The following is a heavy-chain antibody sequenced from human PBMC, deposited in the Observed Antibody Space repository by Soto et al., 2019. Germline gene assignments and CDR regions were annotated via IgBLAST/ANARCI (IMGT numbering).Heavy chain of an antibody. V-gene: IGHV4-30-4*01. CDR2: IYYSGST. CDR1: GGSISSGDYY. D-gene: IGHD2-15*01. J-gene: IGHJ5*02. Sequence: PSETLSLTCTVSGGSISSGDYYWSWIRQPPGKGLEWIGYIYYSGSTYYNPSLKSRVTISVDTSKNQFSLKLSSVTAADTAVYYCASSTPNCSGGSCYSPSNNWFDPWGRGTLVTVSS. CDR3: ASSTPNCSGGSCYSPSNNWFDP.